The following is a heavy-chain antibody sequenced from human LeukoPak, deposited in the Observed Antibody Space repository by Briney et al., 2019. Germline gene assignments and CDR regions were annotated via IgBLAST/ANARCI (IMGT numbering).Heavy chain of an antibody. CDR3: ARDPTYDILLEDYYYYYMDV. D-gene: IGHD3-9*01. Sequence: SETLSLTCTVSGGSISSSYYYWGWIRQPPGKGLEWIGSIYYSGSTYYNPSLKSRVTTSVDTSKNQFSLKLPSVTAADTAVYYCARDPTYDILLEDYYYYYMDVWGKGTTVTVSS. CDR2: IYYSGST. V-gene: IGHV4-39*07. CDR1: GGSISSSYYY. J-gene: IGHJ6*03.